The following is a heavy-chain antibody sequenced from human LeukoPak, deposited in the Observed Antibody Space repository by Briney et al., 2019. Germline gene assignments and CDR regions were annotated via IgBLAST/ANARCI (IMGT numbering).Heavy chain of an antibody. CDR2: IYYSGST. J-gene: IGHJ4*02. CDR1: GGSISSSSYY. D-gene: IGHD6-13*01. Sequence: SETLSLTCTVSGGSISSSSYYWGWIRQPPGKGLEWIGSIYYSGSTYYNPSLKSRVTISVDTSKNQFSLKLSSVTAADTAVYYCARRIAAAGTFYWGQGTLVTVSP. V-gene: IGHV4-39*01. CDR3: ARRIAAAGTFY.